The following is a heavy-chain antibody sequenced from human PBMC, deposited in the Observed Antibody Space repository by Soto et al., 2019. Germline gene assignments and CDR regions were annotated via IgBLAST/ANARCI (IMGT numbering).Heavy chain of an antibody. CDR2: IIPIFGTA. CDR3: AREGKYYDILTGYSPAFDNWFDP. V-gene: IGHV1-69*13. J-gene: IGHJ5*02. CDR1: GGTFSSYA. Sequence: ASVKVSCKASGGTFSSYAISWVRQAPGQGLEWMGGIIPIFGTANYAQKFQGRVTITADESTSTAYMELSSLRSEDTAVYYCAREGKYYDILTGYSPAFDNWFDPWGQGTLVTVS. D-gene: IGHD3-9*01.